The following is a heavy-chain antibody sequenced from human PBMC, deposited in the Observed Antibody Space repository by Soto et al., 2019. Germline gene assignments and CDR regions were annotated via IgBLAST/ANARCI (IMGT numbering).Heavy chain of an antibody. D-gene: IGHD6-13*01. CDR2: VSTYNVNT. J-gene: IGHJ4*02. Sequence: QVLLEQSGAEVKRAGASVKVSCKASGYTFISYGIAWVRQAPGQGLEWMGGVSTYNVNTKYAQKFQDRITMTTDTSTSTPYMDVRSLGSEDTAVYYCARDGYSTSWVGILATGVHGVEIGYWGQGTLVSVSS. CDR3: ARDGYSTSWVGILATGVHGVEIGY. CDR1: GYTFISYG. V-gene: IGHV1-18*01.